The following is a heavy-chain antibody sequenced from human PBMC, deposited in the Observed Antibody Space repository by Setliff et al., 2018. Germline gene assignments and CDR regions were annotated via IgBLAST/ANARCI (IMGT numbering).Heavy chain of an antibody. CDR3: ARDRGSNNSPEDFDY. CDR1: DGSSSSHY. V-gene: IGHV4-4*07. D-gene: IGHD1-1*01. J-gene: IGHJ4*02. CDR2: IFGSGST. Sequence: SETLSLTCTVSDGSSSSHYWSWIRQPAGKGLEWIGRIFGSGSTNYNPSLKSRVTMSIDTSRNQFFLKVRSVTAADTAVYYCARDRGSNNSPEDFDYWGLGTLVTVSS.